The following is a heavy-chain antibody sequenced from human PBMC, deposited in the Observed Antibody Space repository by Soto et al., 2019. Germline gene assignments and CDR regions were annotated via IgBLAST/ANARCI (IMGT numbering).Heavy chain of an antibody. Sequence: EVRLVESGGVVVQPGGSLRLSCAASGFTFDDFAMHWVRQVPGKGLEWVSLITWDGHKTYYADSVKGRFTISRDNNKNSIFLQMTSLTSEDTALYYCAQDLRYSGGSDYYHYGMDVWGQGTTVTVSS. CDR3: AQDLRYSGGSDYYHYGMDV. V-gene: IGHV3-43*01. D-gene: IGHD1-26*01. CDR1: GFTFDDFA. CDR2: ITWDGHKT. J-gene: IGHJ6*02.